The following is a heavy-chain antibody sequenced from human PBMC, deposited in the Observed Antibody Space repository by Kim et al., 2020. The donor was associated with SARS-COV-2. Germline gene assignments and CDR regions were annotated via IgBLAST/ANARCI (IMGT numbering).Heavy chain of an antibody. J-gene: IGHJ6*02. CDR3: ARGTAMVSLRAWDYGMDV. CDR1: GFTFSSYG. CDR2: IWYDGSNK. D-gene: IGHD5-18*01. V-gene: IGHV3-33*01. Sequence: GGSLRLSCAASGFTFSSYGMHWVRQAPGKGLEWVAVIWYDGSNKYYADSVKGRFTISRDNSKNTLYLQMNSLRAEDTAVYYCARGTAMVSLRAWDYGMDVWGQGTTVTVSS.